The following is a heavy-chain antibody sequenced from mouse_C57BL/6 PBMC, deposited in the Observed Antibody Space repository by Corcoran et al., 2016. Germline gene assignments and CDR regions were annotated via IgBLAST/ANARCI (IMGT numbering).Heavy chain of an antibody. V-gene: IGHV1-80*01. CDR1: GYAFSSYW. Sequence: QVQLQQSGAELVKPGASVKISCKASGYAFSSYWMNWVKQRPGKGLEWIGQIYPGDGDTNYNGKVKGKATLTADKSSSTAYMQHSSLTSEDSAVYFYARTYYDYDGWFAYWGQGTLVTVSA. J-gene: IGHJ3*01. CDR3: ARTYYDYDGWFAY. D-gene: IGHD2-4*01. CDR2: IYPGDGDT.